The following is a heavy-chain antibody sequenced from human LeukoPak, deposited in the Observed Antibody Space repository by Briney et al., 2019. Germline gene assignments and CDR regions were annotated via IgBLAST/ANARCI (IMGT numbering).Heavy chain of an antibody. CDR3: ARDLADYGGKTALGY. V-gene: IGHV3-21*01. CDR1: GFTFSSYS. J-gene: IGHJ4*02. Sequence: GGSLRLSCAASGFTFSSYSMNWVRQAPGKGLDWDSSISSSSSYIYYADSVKGRFTISRDNAKNSLYLQMNSLRAEDTAVYYCARDLADYGGKTALGYWGQGTLLTVSS. CDR2: ISSSSSYI. D-gene: IGHD4-23*01.